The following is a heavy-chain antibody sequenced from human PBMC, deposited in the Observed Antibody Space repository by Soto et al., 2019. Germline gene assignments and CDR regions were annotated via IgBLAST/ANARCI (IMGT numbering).Heavy chain of an antibody. D-gene: IGHD3-10*01. Sequence: QVQLVQSGAEVKKPGSSVKVSCKASGGTFSSYAISWVRQAPGQGLEWMGGIIPIFGTANYAQKFQGRVTITAHESTGTAYMELSSLRSEDTAVYYCARELKRGAKAAFDIWGQGTMVTVSS. CDR1: GGTFSSYA. CDR3: ARELKRGAKAAFDI. J-gene: IGHJ3*02. V-gene: IGHV1-69*01. CDR2: IIPIFGTA.